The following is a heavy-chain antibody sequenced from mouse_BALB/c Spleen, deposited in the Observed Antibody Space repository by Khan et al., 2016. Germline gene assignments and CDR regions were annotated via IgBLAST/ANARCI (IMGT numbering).Heavy chain of an antibody. CDR3: ARSGALYGNFPY. Sequence: EVQLQESGPGLVKPSQSLSLTCTVTGYSITSDYAWNWIRQFPGNKLEWMGHISYSGSTSYNPSLKSRISITRDTSKNQFFLQLNSVTAEDTATYYGARSGALYGNFPYWGQGTLVTVSA. D-gene: IGHD2-1*01. V-gene: IGHV3-2*02. CDR1: GYSITSDYA. CDR2: ISYSGST. J-gene: IGHJ3*01.